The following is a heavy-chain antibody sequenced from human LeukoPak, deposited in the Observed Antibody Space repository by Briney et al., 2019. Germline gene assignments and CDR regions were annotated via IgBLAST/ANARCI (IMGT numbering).Heavy chain of an antibody. J-gene: IGHJ6*03. D-gene: IGHD2-8*01. CDR1: GFAFDDYG. Sequence: PGGTLRLSCAASGFAFDDYGMTWVRQAPGKGLEWVSGVNWNGGSTGYADSVKGRFTISRDNAKNSLYLQMNSLRAEDTALYYCARAPGVRYYYYMDVWGKGTTVTVSS. V-gene: IGHV3-20*04. CDR2: VNWNGGST. CDR3: ARAPGVRYYYYMDV.